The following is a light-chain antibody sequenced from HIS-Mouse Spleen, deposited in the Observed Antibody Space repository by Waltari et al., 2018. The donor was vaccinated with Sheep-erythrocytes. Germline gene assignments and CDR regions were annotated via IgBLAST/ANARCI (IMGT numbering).Light chain of an antibody. CDR1: QSVSSY. V-gene: IGKV3-11*01. CDR3: QQRSNWYT. CDR2: DPS. J-gene: IGKJ2*01. Sequence: EIVLTQSPATLSLSPGERATLSCRASQSVSSYLDWYQLKPGQAPRLLIYDPSNRDTGIPAKFSGSGSGTDCPLTISSLEPEDFAVYYCQQRSNWYTFGQGTKLEIK.